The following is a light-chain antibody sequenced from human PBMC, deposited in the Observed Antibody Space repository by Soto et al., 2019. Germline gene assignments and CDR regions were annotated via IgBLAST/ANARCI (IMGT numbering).Light chain of an antibody. Sequence: QSVLTQPPSVSGAPGQRVTISCTGSSSNIGAGYDVHWYQQLPGTAPKLLIYVNSNRPSGVPDRFSGSKSGTSASLAITGLQAEDEADYYCQSYDSSLSAVAFGGGTKVTVL. CDR1: SSNIGAGYD. CDR3: QSYDSSLSAVA. CDR2: VNS. J-gene: IGLJ2*01. V-gene: IGLV1-40*01.